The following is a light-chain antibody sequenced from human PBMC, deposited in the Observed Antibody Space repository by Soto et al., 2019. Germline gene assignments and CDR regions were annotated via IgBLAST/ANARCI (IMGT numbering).Light chain of an antibody. Sequence: RQGISSYLAWYQQKPGKAPKLLIYAASTLQSGVPSRFSGSGSGTEFDLSIGIVMSEDFALYSRRESNDWLVEFGQGTRLEIK. CDR3: RESNDWLVE. V-gene: IGKV1-8*01. CDR1: QGISSY. CDR2: AAS. J-gene: IGKJ5*01.